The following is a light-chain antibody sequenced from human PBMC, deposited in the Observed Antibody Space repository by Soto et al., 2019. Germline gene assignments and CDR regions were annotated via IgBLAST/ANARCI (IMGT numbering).Light chain of an antibody. Sequence: EIVMTQSPATLSVSPGERATLSCRASQSVSNNLAWYQQKPGQAPRLLIYGASTRTTGIPARFSGSGSGTDFTLTISSLQSEDFAVYYCQQYNNWPPRYTFGQGTKLEIK. V-gene: IGKV3-15*01. J-gene: IGKJ2*01. CDR2: GAS. CDR3: QQYNNWPPRYT. CDR1: QSVSNN.